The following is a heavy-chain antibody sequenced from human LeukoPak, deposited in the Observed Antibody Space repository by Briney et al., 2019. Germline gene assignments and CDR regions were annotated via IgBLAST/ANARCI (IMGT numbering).Heavy chain of an antibody. D-gene: IGHD4-17*01. Sequence: PGGSLRLSCAASGFXFSSYWIHWVRQAPGKGLVWVSRIKSDGSTTTYADSVKGRFTISRDNAKNTLYLQMNSLRAEDTAVYYCARNAYGAQTPSDVWGQGTTVTVSS. J-gene: IGHJ6*02. CDR1: GFXFSSYW. V-gene: IGHV3-74*01. CDR2: IKSDGSTT. CDR3: ARNAYGAQTPSDV.